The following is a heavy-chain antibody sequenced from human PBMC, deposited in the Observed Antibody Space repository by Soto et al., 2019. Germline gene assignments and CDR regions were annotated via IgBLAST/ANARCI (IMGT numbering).Heavy chain of an antibody. Sequence: EVQLVESGGGLVQPGGSLRLSCAASGFTFSSYDMHWVRQATGKDLEWVSAIGTAGDTYSPGSVKCRFIISSEHAKNSLYLQMNSLRAGDTAVYYCARGGKMTGTTSGDAFDIWGRGTMVTVSS. D-gene: IGHD1-1*01. J-gene: IGHJ3*02. CDR2: IGTAGDT. V-gene: IGHV3-13*01. CDR1: GFTFSSYD. CDR3: ARGGKMTGTTSGDAFDI.